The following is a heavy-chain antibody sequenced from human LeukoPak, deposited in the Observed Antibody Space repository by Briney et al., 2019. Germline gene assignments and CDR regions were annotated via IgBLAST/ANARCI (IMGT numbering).Heavy chain of an antibody. CDR3: ARDIESGQGFDP. CDR1: GFTFSSYE. V-gene: IGHV3-48*03. CDR2: ISSSGSTI. D-gene: IGHD5/OR15-5a*01. J-gene: IGHJ5*02. Sequence: PGGSLRLSCAASGFTFSSYEMNWVRQAPGKGLEWVSYISSSGSTIYYADSVKGRFIISRDNAKNSLFLQMNSLRAEDTAVYYCARDIESGQGFDPWGQGPRSPSPQ.